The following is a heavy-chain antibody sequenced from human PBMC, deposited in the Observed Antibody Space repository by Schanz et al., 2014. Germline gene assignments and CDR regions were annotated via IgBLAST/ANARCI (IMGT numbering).Heavy chain of an antibody. Sequence: VQLVESGGGVVQPGRSLRLSCAASGFTFSSYTMNWVRQAPGKGLEWVSAISGSGGSTVYADSVKGRFTISRDNSNNTVFLQMNSLRAEDTAVYYCARDGDFDYWGQGTLVTVSS. CDR2: ISGSGGST. V-gene: IGHV3-23*04. CDR1: GFTFSSYT. CDR3: ARDGDFDY. J-gene: IGHJ4*02.